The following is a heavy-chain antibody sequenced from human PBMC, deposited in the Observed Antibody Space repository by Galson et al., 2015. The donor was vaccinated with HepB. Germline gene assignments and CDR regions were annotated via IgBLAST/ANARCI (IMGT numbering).Heavy chain of an antibody. CDR3: TTYGDYDKLDY. D-gene: IGHD4-17*01. Sequence: SLRLSCAASGITFSDYYMSWIRQAPGKGLEWISYISDNGASLYYADSVRGRFTISRDNAKNSLYLQMNSLRAEDTAMYYCTTYGDYDKLDYWGQGTLVTVSS. V-gene: IGHV3-11*01. CDR2: ISDNGASL. CDR1: GITFSDYY. J-gene: IGHJ4*02.